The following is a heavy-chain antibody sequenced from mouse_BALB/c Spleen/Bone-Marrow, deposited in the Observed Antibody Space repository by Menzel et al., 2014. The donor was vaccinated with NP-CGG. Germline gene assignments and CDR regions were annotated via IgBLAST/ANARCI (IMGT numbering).Heavy chain of an antibody. J-gene: IGHJ4*01. D-gene: IGHD2-14*01. V-gene: IGHV1S137*01. CDR3: ARSGKVRNAMDY. Sequence: VQLQQSGAKLVRPGVSVKISCKGSGYTFTDHAMPWVKRSHAKSLEWIGLISGYYGDAIYNQKFKGKATMTVDKSSSTAYMERARLTAEDSAIYYCARSGKVRNAMDYWGQGTSVTVSS. CDR1: GYTFTDHA. CDR2: ISGYYGDA.